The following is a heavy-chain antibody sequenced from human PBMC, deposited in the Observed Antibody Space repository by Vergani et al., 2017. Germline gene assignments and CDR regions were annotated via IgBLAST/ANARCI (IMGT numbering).Heavy chain of an antibody. CDR1: GGSISSSSYY. D-gene: IGHD3-22*01. CDR2: IYYSGST. CDR3: ARPLPIYGSSGPIPWADAFDI. V-gene: IGHV4-39*07. J-gene: IGHJ3*02. Sequence: QVQLQESGPGLVKPSETLSLTCTVSGGSISSSSYYWGWIRQPPGKGLEWIGSIYYSGSTYYNPSLKSRVTISVDTSKNQFSLKLSSVTAADTAVYYCARPLPIYGSSGPIPWADAFDIWGQGTMVTVSS.